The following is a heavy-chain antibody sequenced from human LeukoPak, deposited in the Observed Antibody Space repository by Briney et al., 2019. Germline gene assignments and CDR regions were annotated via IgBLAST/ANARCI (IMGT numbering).Heavy chain of an antibody. CDR1: GFSFSNYA. J-gene: IGHJ2*01. Sequence: GGSLRLSCAASGFSFSNYAMTWVRQAPGKGLEWVSSITESGGYTYYADSVKGRFTISRDNSKNTLFLQMNSLRVEDTAVYYCAKVGTAMVLWYFDLWGRGTLVTVSS. V-gene: IGHV3-23*01. D-gene: IGHD5-18*01. CDR2: ITESGGYT. CDR3: AKVGTAMVLWYFDL.